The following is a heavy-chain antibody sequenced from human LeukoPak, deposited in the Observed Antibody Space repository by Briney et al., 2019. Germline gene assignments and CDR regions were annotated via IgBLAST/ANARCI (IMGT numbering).Heavy chain of an antibody. CDR1: GGSITSYY. Sequence: SETLSLTCTVSGGSITSYYWSWIRQPAGKGLEWIGRIYFSGSTNYNPSLKGRVTISVDTSRTQFSLKLRSVTAADTAVYYCASTSTGYYMGGDYWGQGILVTVSS. V-gene: IGHV4-4*07. CDR2: IYFSGST. CDR3: ASTSTGYYMGGDY. D-gene: IGHD3-9*01. J-gene: IGHJ4*02.